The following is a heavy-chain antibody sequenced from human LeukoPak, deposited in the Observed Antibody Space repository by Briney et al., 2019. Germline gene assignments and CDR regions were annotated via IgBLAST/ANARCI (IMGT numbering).Heavy chain of an antibody. D-gene: IGHD3-22*01. J-gene: IGHJ4*02. CDR3: ARVTGYMIEDYFDY. CDR1: GDSFSSFY. V-gene: IGHV4-59*01. CDR2: IYYSGST. Sequence: SETLSLTCTVSGDSFSSFYWSWIRQPPGKGLEWIGYIYYSGSTNYNPSLKSRVTISVETSKNQFSLKLSSVTAADTAVYYCARVTGYMIEDYFDYWGQGTLVTVSS.